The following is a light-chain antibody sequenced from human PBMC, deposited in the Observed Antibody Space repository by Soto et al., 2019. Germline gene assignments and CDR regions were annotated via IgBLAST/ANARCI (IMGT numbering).Light chain of an antibody. CDR3: QQYYTYET. V-gene: IGKV1-5*01. Sequence: DIELTQSPSTLSASFGDIFTITFRASQKIRNLLAWYQQKPGRAPKPLIFDASTLRTGVPSRFSGSGSGSEFNFTITGLQPDDFATYFCQQYYTYETFGQGTRLE. CDR1: QKIRNL. J-gene: IGKJ5*01. CDR2: DAS.